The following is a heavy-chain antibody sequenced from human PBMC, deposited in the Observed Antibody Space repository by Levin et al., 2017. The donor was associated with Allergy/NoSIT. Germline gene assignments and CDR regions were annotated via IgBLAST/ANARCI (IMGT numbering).Heavy chain of an antibody. CDR3: ARSGGVVVVAAPHDY. V-gene: IGHV3-30*04. D-gene: IGHD2-15*01. CDR2: ISYDGSNK. Sequence: SCAASGFTFSSYAMHWVRQAPGKGLEWVAVISYDGSNKYYADSVKGRFTISRDNSKNTLYLQMNSLRAEDTAVYYCARSGGVVVVAAPHDYWGQGTLVTVSS. J-gene: IGHJ4*02. CDR1: GFTFSSYA.